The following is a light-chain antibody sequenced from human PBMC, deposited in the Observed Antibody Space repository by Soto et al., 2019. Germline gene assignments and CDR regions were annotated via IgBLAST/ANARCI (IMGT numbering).Light chain of an antibody. V-gene: IGKV3-20*01. CDR2: GAS. CDR1: QSVSSNY. Sequence: EIVLTQSPGTLSLSPGERATLSCRASQSVSSNYLAWYQQKPGQAPRLLIYGASSRATAIPDRFSGSGSGTDFTLTISRLEPEEFAVYYCQHYGRSAYTFGQGTTLEIK. J-gene: IGKJ2*01. CDR3: QHYGRSAYT.